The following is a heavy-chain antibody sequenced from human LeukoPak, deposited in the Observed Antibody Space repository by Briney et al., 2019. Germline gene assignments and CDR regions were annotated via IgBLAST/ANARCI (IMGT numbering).Heavy chain of an antibody. D-gene: IGHD3-22*01. Sequence: PSETLSLTCAVYGESSFSNYYWSWIRHTPGGALEWIGEINHSGYTNYNPSLKRRVTLSIDTSKHQFSLRLNSVTAADTAVYYCSRQVVGNDYWGQGTLVTVSS. V-gene: IGHV4-34*01. CDR3: SRQVVGNDY. CDR2: INHSGYT. CDR1: GESSFSNYY. J-gene: IGHJ4*02.